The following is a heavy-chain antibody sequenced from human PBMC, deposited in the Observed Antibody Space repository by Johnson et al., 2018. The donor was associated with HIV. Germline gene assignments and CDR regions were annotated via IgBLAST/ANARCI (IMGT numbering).Heavy chain of an antibody. V-gene: IGHV3-15*01. CDR1: GFTFSNAW. CDR3: TTVAAFGAFDI. D-gene: IGHD3-16*01. J-gene: IGHJ3*02. CDR2: ITSNTDGGTT. Sequence: VQLVESGGGLVKPGGSLRLSCAASGFTFSNAWMSWVRQAPGKGLEWVGRITSNTDGGTTDYAAPVKGRFTISRDDSKNTVYLQMNSLKTDDTAIYYCTTVAAFGAFDIWCQGTMVTVSS.